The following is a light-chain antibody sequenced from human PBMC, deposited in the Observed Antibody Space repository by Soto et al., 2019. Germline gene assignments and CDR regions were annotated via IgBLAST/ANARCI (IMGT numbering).Light chain of an antibody. CDR3: QQYNNWPV. CDR1: QYIRSD. J-gene: IGKJ1*01. Sequence: IQMTQFPSSLSASAGDRVTITCRASQYIRSDLCWYQQRPGKAPNLLIYATSSLQSGVPSRFSGSGSGTEFTLTISSLQSEDFAVYYCQQYNNWPVFGQGTKVDIK. CDR2: ATS. V-gene: IGKV1-17*01.